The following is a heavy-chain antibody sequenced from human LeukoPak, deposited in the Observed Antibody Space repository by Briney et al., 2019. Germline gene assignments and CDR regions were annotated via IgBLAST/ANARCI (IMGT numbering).Heavy chain of an antibody. CDR1: GFTFTNHW. CDR2: ITSWSSYI. J-gene: IGHJ4*02. Sequence: GGSLRLSCVATGFTFTNHWMSWVRQTIGKGLEWVSSITSWSSYIYYEDSVKGRFTISRDNAKNSLYLQMNSLRAEDTAVYYCARDKTYGTKGYFDYWGQGVPVTVSS. V-gene: IGHV3-21*01. D-gene: IGHD4/OR15-4a*01. CDR3: ARDKTYGTKGYFDY.